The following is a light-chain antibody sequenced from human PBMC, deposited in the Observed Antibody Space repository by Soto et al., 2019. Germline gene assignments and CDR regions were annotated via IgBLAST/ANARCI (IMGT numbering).Light chain of an antibody. V-gene: IGKV3-15*01. CDR2: GAS. Sequence: EIVMTQSPATLSVSPGERATLSCRASQSVSSNLAWYQQKPGQAPRLLIYGASTRATGFPARFSGSGSGTEFTLTISSLQSEDFGVYYCQQYNNWPFTFGQGTQLEIK. CDR3: QQYNNWPFT. CDR1: QSVSSN. J-gene: IGKJ2*01.